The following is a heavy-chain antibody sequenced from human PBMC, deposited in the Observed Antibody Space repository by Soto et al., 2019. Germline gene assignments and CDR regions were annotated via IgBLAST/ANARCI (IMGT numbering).Heavy chain of an antibody. V-gene: IGHV4-38-2*01. Sequence: SETLSLTCAVPGYSISSGYYWGWIRQPPGKGLEWIGSIYHSGSTYYNPSLNSRVTISVDTSKNQFSLKLSSVTAADTAVYYCARAYDFWSGYYIDWGQGTLVTVSS. J-gene: IGHJ4*02. CDR1: GYSISSGYY. CDR3: ARAYDFWSGYYID. D-gene: IGHD3-3*01. CDR2: IYHSGST.